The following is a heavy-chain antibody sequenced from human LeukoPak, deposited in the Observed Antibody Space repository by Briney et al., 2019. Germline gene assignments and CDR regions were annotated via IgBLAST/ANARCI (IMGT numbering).Heavy chain of an antibody. CDR3: AGSSEYYYDSSGLALPHYY. D-gene: IGHD3-22*01. V-gene: IGHV3-21*01. Sequence: GGSLRLSCAASGFTFSSYSMNWVRQAPGKGLEWVSSISSSSSYIYYADSVKGRFTISRDNAKNSLYLQMNSLRAEDTAVYYCAGSSEYYYDSSGLALPHYYWGQGTLVTVSS. CDR2: ISSSSSYI. J-gene: IGHJ4*02. CDR1: GFTFSSYS.